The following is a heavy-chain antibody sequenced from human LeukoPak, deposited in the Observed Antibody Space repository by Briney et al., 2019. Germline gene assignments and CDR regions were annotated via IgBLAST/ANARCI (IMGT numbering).Heavy chain of an antibody. CDR3: AKGTTTPGFLDY. CDR1: GFTFSRYA. V-gene: IGHV3-23*01. J-gene: IGHJ4*02. CDR2: VNGDNSIT. Sequence: PGGSLRLSCAASGFTFSRYAMNWVRQAPGKGLEWVSAVNGDNSITKYADSVEGRFTISRDNSKNTLYLQMNSLRVDDTAIYYCAKGTTTPGFLDYWGQGTLVTVSS. D-gene: IGHD1-1*01.